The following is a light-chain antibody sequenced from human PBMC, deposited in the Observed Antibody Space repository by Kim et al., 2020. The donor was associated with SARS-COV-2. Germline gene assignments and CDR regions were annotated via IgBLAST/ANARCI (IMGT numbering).Light chain of an antibody. Sequence: QTVVTQEPSFSVSPGGTVTLTCGLSSGSVSTTYSPSWYQQTPGQPPRTLIYNTNTRSSGVPARFSGSILGNKAALTITGAQADDESHYYCVLYMGRGSWVFGGGTQLTVL. J-gene: IGLJ3*02. CDR1: SGSVSTTYS. CDR2: NTN. CDR3: VLYMGRGSWV. V-gene: IGLV8-61*01.